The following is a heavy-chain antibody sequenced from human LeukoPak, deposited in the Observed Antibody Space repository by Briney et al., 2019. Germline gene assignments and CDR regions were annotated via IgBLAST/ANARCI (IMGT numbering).Heavy chain of an antibody. CDR3: ARGKAAAGKREDYYYGMDV. CDR1: GFTFSSYS. V-gene: IGHV3-21*01. J-gene: IGHJ6*02. CDR2: ISSSSSYI. D-gene: IGHD6-13*01. Sequence: GGSLRLSCAASGFTFSSYSMNWVRQAPGKGLEWVSSISSSSSYIYYADSVKGRFTISRDNAKNSLYLQMNSLRAEDTAVYYCARGKAAAGKREDYYYGMDVWGQGTTVTVSS.